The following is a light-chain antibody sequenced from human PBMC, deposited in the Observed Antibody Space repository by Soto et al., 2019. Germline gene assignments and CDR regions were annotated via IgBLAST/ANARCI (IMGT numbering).Light chain of an antibody. J-gene: IGLJ1*01. Sequence: QSALTQPASVSGSPGQSITLSCTGTSSDLGSYNLVSWYQQHPGKAPKRMIYEGSKRPSGVSYRFSGSKSGNTASLTISGLQTEDEADYYCCSYAGSSTFVFGTGTKVTVL. CDR1: SSDLGSYNL. V-gene: IGLV2-23*01. CDR2: EGS. CDR3: CSYAGSSTFV.